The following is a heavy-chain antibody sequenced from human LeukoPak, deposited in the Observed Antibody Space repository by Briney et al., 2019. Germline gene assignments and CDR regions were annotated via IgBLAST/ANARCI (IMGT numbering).Heavy chain of an antibody. D-gene: IGHD1-14*01. CDR1: GGSFSGYY. Sequence: SETLSLTCAVYGGSFSGYYWSWIRQPPGKGLEWIGEINHSGSTYYNPSLKSRVTISVDRSKNQFSLKLSSVTAADTAVYYCARGGFGRYPIDYWGQGTLVTVSS. V-gene: IGHV4-34*01. J-gene: IGHJ4*02. CDR2: INHSGST. CDR3: ARGGFGRYPIDY.